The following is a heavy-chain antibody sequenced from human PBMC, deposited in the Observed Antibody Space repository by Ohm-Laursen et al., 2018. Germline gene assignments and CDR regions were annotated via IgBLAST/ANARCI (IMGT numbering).Heavy chain of an antibody. D-gene: IGHD6-13*01. Sequence: SETLSLTCTVSGGSITTYYWSWIRQPAGKGLEWIGRIYTSGSTNYNPSLKSRVTTSVDTSKNQFSLKLSSVTAADTAVYYCARALRIAAAGTGYWGQGTLVTVSS. CDR3: ARALRIAAAGTGY. CDR2: IYTSGST. V-gene: IGHV4-4*07. CDR1: GGSITTYY. J-gene: IGHJ4*02.